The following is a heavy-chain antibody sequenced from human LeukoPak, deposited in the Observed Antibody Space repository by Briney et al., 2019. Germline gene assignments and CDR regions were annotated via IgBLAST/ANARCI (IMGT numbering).Heavy chain of an antibody. CDR1: GYTFTSYG. V-gene: IGHV1-18*01. CDR2: ISAYNGNT. D-gene: IGHD3-9*01. J-gene: IGHJ6*02. Sequence: ASVKVSCKASGYTFTSYGISWVRQAPGQGLEWMGWISAYNGNTNYAQKLQGRVTMTTDTSTSTAYMELRSLRSDDTAVYYCARAGMGYFDWLLPNYYYYYGMDVWGQGTTVTVPS. CDR3: ARAGMGYFDWLLPNYYYYYGMDV.